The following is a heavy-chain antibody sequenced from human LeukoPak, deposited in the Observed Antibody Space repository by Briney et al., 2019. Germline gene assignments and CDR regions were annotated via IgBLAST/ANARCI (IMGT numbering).Heavy chain of an antibody. CDR3: SRSHGAY. Sequence: SETLSLTCTVSGGSVSSSSYLWGWIRQPPGKGLEWIGLMSYSGTSAYNPSLESRVTISVDTSKNQFSLKVTSVTAADTAIYYCSRSHGAYFGQGTLVTASS. V-gene: IGHV4-39*01. J-gene: IGHJ4*02. D-gene: IGHD4-17*01. CDR1: GGSVSSSSYL. CDR2: MSYSGTS.